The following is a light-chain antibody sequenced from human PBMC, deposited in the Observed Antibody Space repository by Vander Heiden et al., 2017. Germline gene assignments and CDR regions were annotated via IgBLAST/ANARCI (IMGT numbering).Light chain of an antibody. CDR2: DAS. CDR1: QSVSSY. CDR3: QQRSNWPIT. J-gene: IGKJ5*01. V-gene: IGKV3-11*01. Sequence: EIVLTQSPATLSLSPGERVTLSCRASQSVSSYLAWYQQKPGQAPRLLIYDASNRATGIPARFSGSGSGTDFILTISSLEPEDFAVYYCQQRSNWPITFGQGTRLEIK.